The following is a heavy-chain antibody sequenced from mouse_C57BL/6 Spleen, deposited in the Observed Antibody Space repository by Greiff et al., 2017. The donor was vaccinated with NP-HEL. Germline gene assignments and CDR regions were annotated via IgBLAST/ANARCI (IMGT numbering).Heavy chain of an antibody. V-gene: IGHV1-74*01. CDR1: GYTFTSYW. CDR3: ASITTVVANYYAMDY. Sequence: VQLQQPGAELVKPGASVKVSCKASGYTFTSYWMHWVKQRPGQGLEWIGRIHPSDSDTNYNQKFKGKATLTVDKSSSTAYMQLSSLTSEDSAVYYCASITTVVANYYAMDYWGQGTSVTVSS. J-gene: IGHJ4*01. CDR2: IHPSDSDT. D-gene: IGHD1-1*01.